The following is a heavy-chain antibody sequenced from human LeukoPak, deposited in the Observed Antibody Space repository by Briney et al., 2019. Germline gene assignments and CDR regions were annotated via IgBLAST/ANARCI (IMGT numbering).Heavy chain of an antibody. CDR1: GGIFNSYS. CDR2: IIPLFGAA. J-gene: IGHJ6*03. Sequence: SVKVSCKASGGIFNSYSVTWVRQAPGQGLQWMGGIIPLFGAANYARKFQGRVTITTDETTSTAYMELSSLRSEDTAVYFCARGVVGCTSTSCHYQYYYYYMDVWGKGTTVTVSS. CDR3: ARGVVGCTSTSCHYQYYYYYMDV. D-gene: IGHD2-2*01. V-gene: IGHV1-69*05.